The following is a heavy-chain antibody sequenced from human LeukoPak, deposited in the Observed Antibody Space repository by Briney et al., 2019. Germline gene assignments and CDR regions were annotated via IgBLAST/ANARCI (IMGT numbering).Heavy chain of an antibody. Sequence: GRSLRLSCAASGFTFSSYGMHWVRQAPVKGLAWVAVISYDGSNKYYADSVKGRFTISRDNSKNTLYLQMNSLRAEDTAVYYCAKGGGRIVVVPAARRDWFDPWGQGTLVTVSS. D-gene: IGHD2-2*01. CDR3: AKGGGRIVVVPAARRDWFDP. V-gene: IGHV3-30*18. CDR2: ISYDGSNK. CDR1: GFTFSSYG. J-gene: IGHJ5*02.